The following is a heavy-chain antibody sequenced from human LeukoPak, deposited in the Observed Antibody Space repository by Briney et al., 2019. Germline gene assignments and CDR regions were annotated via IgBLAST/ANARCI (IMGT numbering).Heavy chain of an antibody. CDR2: IYTSGST. CDR1: GGSISSGSYY. V-gene: IGHV4-61*02. Sequence: SETLSLTCTVSGGSISSGSYYWSWIRQPAGKGLEWIGRIYTSGSTNYNPSLKSRVTISVDTSKNQFSLKLSSVTAADTAVYYCARGVLYDFWSGYIFDYWGQGTLVTVSS. D-gene: IGHD3-3*01. J-gene: IGHJ4*02. CDR3: ARGVLYDFWSGYIFDY.